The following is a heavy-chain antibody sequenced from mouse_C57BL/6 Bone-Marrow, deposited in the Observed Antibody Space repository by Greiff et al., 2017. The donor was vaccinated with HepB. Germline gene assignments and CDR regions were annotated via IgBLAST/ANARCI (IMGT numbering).Heavy chain of an antibody. CDR1: GFTFSDYG. V-gene: IGHV5-15*01. D-gene: IGHD1-1*01. Sequence: EVQRVESGGGLVQPGGSLKLSCAASGFTFSDYGMAWVRQAPRKGPEWVAFISNLAYSIYYADTVTGRFTISRENAKNTLYLEMSSLRSEDTAMYYCARHQDYGSSYGWYFDVWGTGTTVTVSS. CDR2: ISNLAYSI. CDR3: ARHQDYGSSYGWYFDV. J-gene: IGHJ1*03.